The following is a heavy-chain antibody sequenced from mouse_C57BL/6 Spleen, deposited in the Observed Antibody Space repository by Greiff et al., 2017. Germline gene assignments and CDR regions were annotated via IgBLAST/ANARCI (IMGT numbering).Heavy chain of an antibody. CDR2: INPYNGGT. D-gene: IGHD2-12*01. J-gene: IGHJ3*01. CDR3: ALLYSAWFAY. V-gene: IGHV1-19*01. CDR1: GYTFTDYY. Sequence: EVHLVESGPVLVKPGASVKMSCKASGYTFTDYYMNWVKQSHGKSLEWIGVINPYNGGTSYNQKFKGKATLTVDKSSSTAYMELNSLTSEDSAVYYCALLYSAWFAYWGQGTLVTVSA.